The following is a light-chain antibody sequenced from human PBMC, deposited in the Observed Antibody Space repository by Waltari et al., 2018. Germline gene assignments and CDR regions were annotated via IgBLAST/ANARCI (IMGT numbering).Light chain of an antibody. CDR3: QNHERLPAT. V-gene: IGKV3-20*01. CDR1: QNIGRY. CDR2: EAT. Sequence: EIMLTQSPGTLSLSPGERATLSCRASQNIGRYLVWYQQKPGQAPRLLIYEATRRATGIPGRFSGSGSGTDFSLTISRQEPEDFAVYYCQNHERLPATFGQGTKVEIK. J-gene: IGKJ1*01.